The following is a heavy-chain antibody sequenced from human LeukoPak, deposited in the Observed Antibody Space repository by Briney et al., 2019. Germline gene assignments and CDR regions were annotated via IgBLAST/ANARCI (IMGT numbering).Heavy chain of an antibody. CDR3: ARDLRSCSGGTRQDGLDV. Sequence: GGSLRLSCAASGFTFSDYYMSWVRQAPGKGLEWISYITDSSDFTNYADSVRGRFTISRDNAEDSLYLQMNSLRAEDTAVYYCARDLRSCSGGTRQDGLDVWGQGTTVTVSS. D-gene: IGHD2-15*01. J-gene: IGHJ6*02. CDR1: GFTFSDYY. CDR2: ITDSSDFT. V-gene: IGHV3-11*05.